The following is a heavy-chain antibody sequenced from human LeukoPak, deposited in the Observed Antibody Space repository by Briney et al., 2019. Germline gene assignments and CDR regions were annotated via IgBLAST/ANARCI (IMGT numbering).Heavy chain of an antibody. Sequence: PGGSLRLSCAASGFTFDDYAMHWVRQAPGKGLEWVSGISWNSGSIGYADSVKGRFTISRDNAKNSLYLQMNSLRAEDTALYYCAKALSYSSCSAGDGMDVWGQGTTVTVSS. CDR1: GFTFDDYA. D-gene: IGHD6-13*01. CDR2: ISWNSGSI. J-gene: IGHJ6*02. V-gene: IGHV3-9*01. CDR3: AKALSYSSCSAGDGMDV.